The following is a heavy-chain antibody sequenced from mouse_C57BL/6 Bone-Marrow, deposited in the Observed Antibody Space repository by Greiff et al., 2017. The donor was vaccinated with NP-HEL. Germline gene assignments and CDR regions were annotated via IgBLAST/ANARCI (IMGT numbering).Heavy chain of an antibody. CDR2: ISYDGSN. V-gene: IGHV3-6*01. J-gene: IGHJ3*01. CDR3: ARWSWFAY. Sequence: EVQRVESGPGLVKPSQSLSLTCSVTGYSITSGYYWNWIRQFPGNKLEWMGYISYDGSNNYNPSLKNRISITRDTSKNQFFLKLNSVTTEDTATYYCARWSWFAYWGQGTLVTVSA. CDR1: GYSITSGYY.